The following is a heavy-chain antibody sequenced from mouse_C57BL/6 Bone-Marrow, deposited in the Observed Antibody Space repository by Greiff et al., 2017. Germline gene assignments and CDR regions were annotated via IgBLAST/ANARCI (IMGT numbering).Heavy chain of an antibody. CDR2: IYPGDGDT. J-gene: IGHJ2*01. D-gene: IGHD2-1*01. Sequence: VQLQQSGPELVKPGASVKISCKASGYAFSSSWMNWVKQRPGKGLEWIGRIYPGDGDTNYNGKFKGKATLTADKSSSTAYMQLSSLTSEDSAVYCCARSRGNYPFDYWGQGTTLTVSS. CDR3: ARSRGNYPFDY. CDR1: GYAFSSSW. V-gene: IGHV1-82*01.